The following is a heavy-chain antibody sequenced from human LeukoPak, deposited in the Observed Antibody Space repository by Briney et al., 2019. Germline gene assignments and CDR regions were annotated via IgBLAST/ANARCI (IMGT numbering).Heavy chain of an antibody. J-gene: IGHJ4*02. Sequence: GGALRLSWGVSGFTFTSHWMSGVGQGPGKGGEGGANIKQDGSEKYYVGSVKGRFTISRDNAKNSLYLQMNSLRAEDTAVYFCARGGIYGGNFPFDYWGQGTLVTVSS. V-gene: IGHV3-7*01. D-gene: IGHD4-23*01. CDR3: ARGGIYGGNFPFDY. CDR2: IKQDGSEK. CDR1: GFTFTSHW.